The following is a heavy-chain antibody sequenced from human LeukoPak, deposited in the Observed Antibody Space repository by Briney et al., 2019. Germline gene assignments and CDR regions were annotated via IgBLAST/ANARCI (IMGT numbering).Heavy chain of an antibody. D-gene: IGHD5-12*01. J-gene: IGHJ4*02. CDR2: ISGSGGST. CDR3: ARNSDYDWGYFDY. CDR1: GFTFRTYA. V-gene: IGHV3-23*01. Sequence: GGSLRLACVASGFTFRTYAMSWVRQAPGGGLEWVSAISGSGGSTYYGDSVKGRFTTSRDNSKNTLYLQMSSLRADDTAIYYCARNSDYDWGYFDYWGQGTLVTVSS.